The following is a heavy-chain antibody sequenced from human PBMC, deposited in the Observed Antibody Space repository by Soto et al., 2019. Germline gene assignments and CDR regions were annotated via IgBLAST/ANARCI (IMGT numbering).Heavy chain of an antibody. Sequence: GGSLRLSCAASGFTFDDYAMHWVRQAPGKGLEWVSGISWNSGSIGYADSVKGRFTISRDNAKNSLYLQMNSLRAEDTALYYCAKGGGGKLELRSDFDYWGQGTLVTVSS. D-gene: IGHD1-7*01. V-gene: IGHV3-9*01. CDR3: AKGGGGKLELRSDFDY. CDR1: GFTFDDYA. CDR2: ISWNSGSI. J-gene: IGHJ4*02.